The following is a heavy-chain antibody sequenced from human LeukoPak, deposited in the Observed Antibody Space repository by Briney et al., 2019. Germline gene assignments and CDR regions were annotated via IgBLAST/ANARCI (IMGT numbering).Heavy chain of an antibody. V-gene: IGHV4-30-2*01. D-gene: IGHD3-10*01. CDR3: ASFQYYYGSADY. J-gene: IGHJ4*02. CDR2: IYHSGST. Sequence: PSETLSLTCAVSGVSISSGGYSWSWIRQPPGKGLEWIGYIYHSGSTYYNPSLKSRVTISVDRSKNQFSLKLSSVTAADTAVYYCASFQYYYGSADYWGQGTLVTVSS. CDR1: GVSISSGGYS.